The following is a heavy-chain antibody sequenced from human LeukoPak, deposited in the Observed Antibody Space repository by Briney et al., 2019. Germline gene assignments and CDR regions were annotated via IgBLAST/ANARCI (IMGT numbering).Heavy chain of an antibody. D-gene: IGHD1-20*01. CDR3: AKLILRYNWNGPEDY. CDR2: ISGSGGST. V-gene: IGHV3-23*01. J-gene: IGHJ4*02. Sequence: PGGSLSLPCAASGLTFSSYAMSWVRQAPGKGLVWVPAISGSGGSTYYADFVKGRFTISRDNSKNTLSLQMNSLRAEDTAVYYCAKLILRYNWNGPEDYWGQGTLVTVSS. CDR1: GLTFSSYA.